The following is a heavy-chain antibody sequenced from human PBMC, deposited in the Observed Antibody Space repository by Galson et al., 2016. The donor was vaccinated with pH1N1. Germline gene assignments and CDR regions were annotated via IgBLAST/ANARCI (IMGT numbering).Heavy chain of an antibody. Sequence: SLRLSCAASGFSFSSYAMTWVRQAPGKGLEWVSSISASNDNTYFDDSVKGRFTVSRDTSRDTLFLQMSSLRVEDTAVYYCARAETITETRGVFDSWGQGTLVTVSS. CDR2: ISASNDNT. CDR1: GFSFSSYA. V-gene: IGHV3-23*01. CDR3: ARAETITETRGVFDS. J-gene: IGHJ5*01. D-gene: IGHD3-10*01.